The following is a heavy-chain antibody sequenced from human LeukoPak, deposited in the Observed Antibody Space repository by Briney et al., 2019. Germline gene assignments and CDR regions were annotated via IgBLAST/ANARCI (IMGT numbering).Heavy chain of an antibody. CDR1: GFTFSSYT. V-gene: IGHV3-48*04. D-gene: IGHD1-26*01. Sequence: GGSLRLSFVASGFTFSSYTVNWVRQAPGKGLEWVSFISSSSSTIYSADSVKGRFTISRDNAKNSLYLQMNSLRPEDTAVYYCARVAYSGSYCLDYWGQGTLVTVSS. CDR2: ISSSSSTI. J-gene: IGHJ4*02. CDR3: ARVAYSGSYCLDY.